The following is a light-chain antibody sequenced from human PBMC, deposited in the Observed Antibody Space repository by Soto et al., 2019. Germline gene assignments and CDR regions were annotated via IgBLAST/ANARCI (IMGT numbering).Light chain of an antibody. CDR1: NIGSKS. CDR3: QVWDTSSGHFTWV. CDR2: DDC. Sequence: SYELTQPPSVSVAPGQTATITCGGNNIGSKSVHWYQQKTGQAPALVVCDDCDRPSGIPDRFFGSKSGNTATLTISRVEAGDEADYYCQVWDTSSGHFTWVFGGGTKLTVL. V-gene: IGLV3-21*02. J-gene: IGLJ3*02.